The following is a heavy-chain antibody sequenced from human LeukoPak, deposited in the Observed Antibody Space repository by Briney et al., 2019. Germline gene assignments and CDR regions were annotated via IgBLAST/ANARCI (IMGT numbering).Heavy chain of an antibody. CDR2: VYVSGST. CDR3: ARHRLPEEGYCSAGSCYPRYEFDN. Sequence: SETLSLTCTVSHDPISNYYWSWIRQSPGEGLEWIGYVYVSGSTIYNPSLESRVAMSLDTSKNQFTLKLRSMTAADTAVYFCARHRLPEEGYCSAGSCYPRYEFDNWGQGTLVTVSS. J-gene: IGHJ4*02. V-gene: IGHV4-59*01. CDR1: HDPISNYY. D-gene: IGHD2-15*01.